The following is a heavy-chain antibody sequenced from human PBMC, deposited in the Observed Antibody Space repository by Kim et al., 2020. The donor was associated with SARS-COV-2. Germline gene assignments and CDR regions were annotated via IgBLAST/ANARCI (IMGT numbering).Heavy chain of an antibody. D-gene: IGHD6-19*01. Sequence: ASVKVSCKVSGYTLTELSMHWVRQAPGKGLEWLGGFDPEDGETIYAQKFQGRVTMTEDTSTDTAYMELSSLRFEDTAVYYCATAYALTVEPPAYWGQGTLVTVST. CDR1: GYTLTELS. V-gene: IGHV1-24*01. CDR2: FDPEDGET. J-gene: IGHJ4*02. CDR3: ATAYALTVEPPAY.